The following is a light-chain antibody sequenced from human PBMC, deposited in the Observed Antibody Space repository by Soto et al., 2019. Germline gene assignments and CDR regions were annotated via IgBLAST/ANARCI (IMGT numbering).Light chain of an antibody. CDR3: QQYNSYSRLT. J-gene: IGKJ4*01. Sequence: DIQMTQSPSTLSASVGDRVTITCRACQSISSWLAWYQQKPGKAPKLLIYDASSLESGVPSRFSGSGSGTEFTLTISSLQPDDFATYYCQQYNSYSRLTFGGGTKVDI. V-gene: IGKV1-5*01. CDR2: DAS. CDR1: QSISSW.